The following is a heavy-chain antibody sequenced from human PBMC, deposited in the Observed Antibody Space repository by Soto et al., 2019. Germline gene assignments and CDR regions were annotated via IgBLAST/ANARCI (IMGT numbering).Heavy chain of an antibody. J-gene: IGHJ6*02. CDR2: IDPSDSYT. Sequence: PGESLKISCKSSGYSFTSYWISWVRQMPGKGLEWMGRIDPSDSYTNYSPSFQGHVTISADKSISTAYLQWSSLKASDTAMYYCARASSSWRRSYYYYGMDVWGQGTTVTVSS. D-gene: IGHD6-13*01. CDR1: GYSFTSYW. V-gene: IGHV5-10-1*01. CDR3: ARASSSWRRSYYYYGMDV.